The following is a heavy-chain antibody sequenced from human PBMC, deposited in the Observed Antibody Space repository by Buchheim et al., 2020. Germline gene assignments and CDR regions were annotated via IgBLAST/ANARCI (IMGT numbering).Heavy chain of an antibody. CDR2: ISYSSSSI. CDR3: ARGRIITPDFGMDV. D-gene: IGHD3-16*01. V-gene: IGHV3-48*02. J-gene: IGHJ6*02. CDR1: GFAFSTYS. Sequence: EVQLVESGGGLVQPGGSLRLSCAASGFAFSTYSMNWVRQAPGKGLEWVSYISYSSSSIYYADSVKGRLTISRDSAKNSLYLQMNSLRDEDTAVYYCARGRIITPDFGMDVWGQGTT.